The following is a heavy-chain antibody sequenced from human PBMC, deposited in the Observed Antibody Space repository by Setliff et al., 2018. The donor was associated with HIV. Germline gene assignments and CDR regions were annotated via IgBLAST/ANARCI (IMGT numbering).Heavy chain of an antibody. CDR1: GYSISSGYY. J-gene: IGHJ3*02. D-gene: IGHD3-10*01. CDR3: ARERGSGSLDAFDI. CDR2: IHYSGST. Sequence: SETLSLTCAVSGYSISSGYYWGWIRQHPGKGLEWIGYIHYSGSTSFNPSLKSRVTISVDTSNNQFSLKLRSVTAADTAVYYCARERGSGSLDAFDIWGHGTMVTVS. V-gene: IGHV4-31*11.